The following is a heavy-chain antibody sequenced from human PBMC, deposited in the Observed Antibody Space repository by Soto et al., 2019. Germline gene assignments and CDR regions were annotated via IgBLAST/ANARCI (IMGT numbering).Heavy chain of an antibody. D-gene: IGHD3-22*01. CDR3: ARQLYYDSSGYSNVVFDI. Sequence: GESLKISCKGSGYSFTSYWIGWVRQMPGKGLEWMGIIYPGDSDTRYSPSFQGQVTITADKSISTAYLQWSSLKASDTAMYYCARQLYYDSSGYSNVVFDIGAQGTLVTFS. CDR2: IYPGDSDT. CDR1: GYSFTSYW. V-gene: IGHV5-51*01. J-gene: IGHJ3*02.